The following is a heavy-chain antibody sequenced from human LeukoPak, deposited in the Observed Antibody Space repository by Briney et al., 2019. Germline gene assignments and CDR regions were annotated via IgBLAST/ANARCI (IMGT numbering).Heavy chain of an antibody. D-gene: IGHD2-15*01. CDR3: ARANRQGYCSGGSCYSWFDP. Sequence: PSETLSLTCTVSGGSISSGDYYWSWIRQPPGKGLEWIGYIYYSGSTYYNPSLKSRVTISVDTSKNQFSLKLSSVTAADTAVYYCARANRQGYCSGGSCYSWFDPWGQGTLVTVSS. CDR1: GGSISSGDYY. J-gene: IGHJ5*02. CDR2: IYYSGST. V-gene: IGHV4-30-4*01.